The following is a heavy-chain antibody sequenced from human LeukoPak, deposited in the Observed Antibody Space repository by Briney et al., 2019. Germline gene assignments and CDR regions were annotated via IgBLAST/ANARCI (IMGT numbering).Heavy chain of an antibody. CDR2: IWYDGSNK. J-gene: IGHJ6*02. CDR1: GFTFSSYG. V-gene: IGHV3-33*01. Sequence: GGSLRLSCAASGFTFSSYGMHWVRQAPGKGLEWVAVIWYDGSNKYYADSVKGRFTISRDNSKNTLYLQMNSLRAEDTAVYYCARDIGDYYGSGSYTMDVWGQGTTVTVSS. CDR3: ARDIGDYYGSGSYTMDV. D-gene: IGHD3-10*01.